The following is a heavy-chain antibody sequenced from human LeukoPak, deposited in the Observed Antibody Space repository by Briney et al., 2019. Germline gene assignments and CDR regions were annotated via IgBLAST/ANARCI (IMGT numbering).Heavy chain of an antibody. V-gene: IGHV3-30*02. CDR2: IRYDGSEE. D-gene: IGHD5-18*01. Sequence: GGSLRLSRAGSGITFSSYGMHWVRQAPGKGVNWVAFIRYDGSEEYYVDSVKGRFTISRDNSKKTLYLQMNSLRAEDTAVYYCAKGYTYTFDYFDSWGQGTLVTVSS. CDR3: AKGYTYTFDYFDS. J-gene: IGHJ4*02. CDR1: GITFSSYG.